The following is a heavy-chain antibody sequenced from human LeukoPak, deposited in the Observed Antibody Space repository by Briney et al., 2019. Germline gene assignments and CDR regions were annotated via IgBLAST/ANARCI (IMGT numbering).Heavy chain of an antibody. Sequence: ASVKVSCKASGYTFTSYAMHWVRQAPGQRLEWMGWINAGNGNTKYSQKFQGRVTITRDTSASTAYMELSSLRSEDTAVYYCARAAIQLWSSDFQHWGQGTLVTVSS. CDR3: ARAAIQLWSSDFQH. J-gene: IGHJ1*01. V-gene: IGHV1-3*01. D-gene: IGHD5-18*01. CDR2: INAGNGNT. CDR1: GYTFTSYA.